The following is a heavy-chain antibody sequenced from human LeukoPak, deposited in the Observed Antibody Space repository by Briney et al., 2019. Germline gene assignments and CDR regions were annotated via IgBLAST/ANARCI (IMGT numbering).Heavy chain of an antibody. CDR3: AKEANPSAYGLLTYYFDY. J-gene: IGHJ4*02. D-gene: IGHD1-20*01. Sequence: PGGSLRLSCAASGFTFSDYYMSWFRQAPGKGLEWVAVILYDGSNKYYADSVKGRFTISRDNSKNTLYLQMNSLRAEDTAVYYCAKEANPSAYGLLTYYFDYWGQGTLVTVSS. CDR1: GFTFSDYY. V-gene: IGHV3-30*18. CDR2: ILYDGSNK.